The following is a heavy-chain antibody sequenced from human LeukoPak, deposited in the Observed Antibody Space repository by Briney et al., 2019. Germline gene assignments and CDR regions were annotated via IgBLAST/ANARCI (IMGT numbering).Heavy chain of an antibody. CDR1: GFTFSSYA. CDR3: AKDMVRGVIAKFDY. CDR2: ISGSGGST. Sequence: PGGSLRLSCAASGFTFSSYAMSWVCQAPGKGLEWVSAISGSGGSTYYADSVKGRFTISRDNSKNTLYLQMNSLRAEDTAVYYCAKDMVRGVIAKFDYWGQGTLVTVSS. V-gene: IGHV3-23*01. J-gene: IGHJ4*02. D-gene: IGHD3-10*01.